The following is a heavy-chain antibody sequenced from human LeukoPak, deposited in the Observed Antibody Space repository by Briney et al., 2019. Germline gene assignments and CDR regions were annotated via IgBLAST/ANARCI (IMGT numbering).Heavy chain of an antibody. CDR2: ISAYNGNT. D-gene: IGHD5-12*01. Sequence: ASVTVSCKASGYTFTSYGISWVRQAPGQGLEWMGWISAYNGNTNYAQKLQGRVTMTTDTSTSTAYMELRSLRSDDPAVYYCARDGIVATITFAFDYWGQGTLVTVSS. J-gene: IGHJ4*02. CDR1: GYTFTSYG. V-gene: IGHV1-18*01. CDR3: ARDGIVATITFAFDY.